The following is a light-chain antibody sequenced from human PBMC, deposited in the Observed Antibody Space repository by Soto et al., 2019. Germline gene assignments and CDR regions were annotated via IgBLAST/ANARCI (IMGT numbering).Light chain of an antibody. J-gene: IGKJ1*01. Sequence: EKVMTQSPATLSVSPGARATLSCRASQSVGSNLAWYQQKPGQAPRLLIYEASTRATGVPDRFSGRGYGREFTLTISSLQSEDFEDYSCQQYNDWPPAFGQGTKVDIX. CDR2: EAS. V-gene: IGKV3-15*01. CDR1: QSVGSN. CDR3: QQYNDWPPA.